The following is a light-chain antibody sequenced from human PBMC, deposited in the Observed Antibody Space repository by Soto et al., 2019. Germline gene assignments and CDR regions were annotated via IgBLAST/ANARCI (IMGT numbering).Light chain of an antibody. J-gene: IGKJ1*01. CDR3: QKYNSALTWT. CDR2: AAS. CDR1: QGISNY. V-gene: IGKV1-27*01. Sequence: EIQMTQSPSSLSASVGDRVTITCRASQGISNYLAWYQQKPGKVPKLLIYAASTLQSGVPSRFSGSGSGTDFTLTISSLQPEDVATYYCQKYNSALTWTFGQGTKVDIK.